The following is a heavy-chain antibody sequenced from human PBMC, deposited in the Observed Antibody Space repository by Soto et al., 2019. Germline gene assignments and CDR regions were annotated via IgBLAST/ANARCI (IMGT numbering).Heavy chain of an antibody. CDR2: IDPSDSYT. Sequence: GESLKISCKGSGYSFTSYWISWVRQMPGKGLEWMGRIDPSDSYTNYSPSFQGHVTISADESISTAYLQWSSLKASDTAMYYCARRPGIVGATAYDAFDIWGQGTMVTVSS. J-gene: IGHJ3*02. D-gene: IGHD1-26*01. CDR1: GYSFTSYW. CDR3: ARRPGIVGATAYDAFDI. V-gene: IGHV5-10-1*01.